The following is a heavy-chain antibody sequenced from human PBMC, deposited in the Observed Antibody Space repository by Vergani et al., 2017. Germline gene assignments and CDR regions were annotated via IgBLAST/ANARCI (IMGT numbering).Heavy chain of an antibody. Sequence: QVHLEQSGTEVKKPGSSVKVSCKVSGDIFNNYTVTWVRQAPGQGLEWMGRIIPFIRLATSAQKFQDRVKITGDTSTNTVYMEMNNLRSDDTAVYYCARVSPGDNSGWDPFDYWGQGTLVTVSS. CDR1: GDIFNNYT. J-gene: IGHJ4*02. D-gene: IGHD6-19*01. CDR3: ARVSPGDNSGWDPFDY. V-gene: IGHV1-69*02. CDR2: IIPFIRLA.